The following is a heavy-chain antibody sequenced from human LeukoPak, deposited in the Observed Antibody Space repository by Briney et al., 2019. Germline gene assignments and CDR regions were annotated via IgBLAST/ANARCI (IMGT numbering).Heavy chain of an antibody. CDR3: ARSFDC. V-gene: IGHV3-48*01. Sequence: PGGSLRLSCAASGFTFITYTMNWVRQAPGKGLEWVSYISDSGSTIYYADSVKGRFTISRDNAKNSLYLQMNSLRAEDTAVYYCARSFDCWGQGTLVTVSS. CDR1: GFTFITYT. CDR2: ISDSGSTI. J-gene: IGHJ4*02.